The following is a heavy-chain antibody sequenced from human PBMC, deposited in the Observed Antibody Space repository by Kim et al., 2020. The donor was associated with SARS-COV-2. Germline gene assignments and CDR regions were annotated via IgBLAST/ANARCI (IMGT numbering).Heavy chain of an antibody. J-gene: IGHJ4*02. V-gene: IGHV3-48*03. CDR3: ATGMGARACSGGSCRGY. D-gene: IGHD2-15*01. Sequence: GGSLRLSCAASGFTFSSYEMNWVHQAPGKGLEWVSYISSSGSTIYYADSVKGRFTISRDNAKNSLYLQMNSLRAEDTAVYYCATGMGARACSGGSCRGYWGQGTLVTVSS. CDR1: GFTFSSYE. CDR2: ISSSGSTI.